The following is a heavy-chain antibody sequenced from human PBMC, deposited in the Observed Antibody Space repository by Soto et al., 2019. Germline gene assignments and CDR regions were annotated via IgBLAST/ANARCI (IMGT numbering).Heavy chain of an antibody. CDR3: ASVWSGYSGAHF. V-gene: IGHV3-48*03. D-gene: IGHD3-3*01. CDR1: GFTFSSYE. J-gene: IGHJ4*02. Sequence: GGSLRLSCAASGFTFSSYEMIWVRQAPGEGLECLSYITRGGSIIHYADSVKGRFTISRDNAKNSLYLQMNSLRAEDSAVYYCASVWSGYSGAHFWGQGTLVTVSS. CDR2: ITRGGSII.